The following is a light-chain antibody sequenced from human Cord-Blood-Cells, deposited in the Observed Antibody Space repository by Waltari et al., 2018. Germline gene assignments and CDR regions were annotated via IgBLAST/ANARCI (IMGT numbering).Light chain of an antibody. V-gene: IGKV3-15*01. CDR2: GAS. Sequence: EIVMTQSPATLSVSPGERATLSCRARRSVSSNLAWYQQRPGQAPRLLIYGASTGATGIPARFSGSGSGTEFTLTVGSLQSEDFAVYDCQQYNTWPPRTFGGGTKVEI. CDR1: RSVSSN. CDR3: QQYNTWPPRT. J-gene: IGKJ4*01.